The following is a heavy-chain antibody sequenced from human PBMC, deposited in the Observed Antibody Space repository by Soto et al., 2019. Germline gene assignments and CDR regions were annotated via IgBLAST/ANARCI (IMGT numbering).Heavy chain of an antibody. CDR2: AYHRSKWYN. V-gene: IGHV6-1*01. CDR3: AGMQQGAVDL. CDR1: AHSVSSNSAA. Sequence: SQTLSLTCALSAHSVSSNSAACNWIRQYTSRGLEWLRRAYHRSKWYNEYAVSVKSRLSIKPHTSKNQFPLQMSSVIPEASAVYYCAGMQQGAVDLWGERILVTV. D-gene: IGHD1-26*01. J-gene: IGHJ4*02.